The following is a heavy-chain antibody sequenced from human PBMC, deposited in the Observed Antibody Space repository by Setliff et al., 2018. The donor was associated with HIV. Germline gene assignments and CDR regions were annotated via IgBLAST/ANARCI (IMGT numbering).Heavy chain of an antibody. V-gene: IGHV3-7*01. CDR1: GFTFSTFW. Sequence: GGSLRLSCAASGFTFSTFWMGWVRQAPGKGREWVAHIKPDGSSKKYVDSVKGRFTISRDNAKDSLYLQMHSLRAEDTAVYYCVRWGLPYGINAWGQGTLVTVSS. J-gene: IGHJ4*02. D-gene: IGHD3-16*01. CDR3: VRWGLPYGINA. CDR2: IKPDGSSK.